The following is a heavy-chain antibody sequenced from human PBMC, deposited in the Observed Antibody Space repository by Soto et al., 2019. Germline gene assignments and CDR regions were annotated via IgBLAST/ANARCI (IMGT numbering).Heavy chain of an antibody. J-gene: IGHJ5*02. CDR2: IFYSGTT. D-gene: IGHD3-9*01. Sequence: PSETLSLTCTVSGGSINTAGYYWNWVRHSPGKGLEWIGYIFYSGTTYYNPSLESRLTMSLDKSKNHFSLRLISVTAADTAYYYCAKSFYDLSTATGGHWFDPWGHGTLVTVSS. V-gene: IGHV4-31*03. CDR1: GGSINTAGYY. CDR3: AKSFYDLSTATGGHWFDP.